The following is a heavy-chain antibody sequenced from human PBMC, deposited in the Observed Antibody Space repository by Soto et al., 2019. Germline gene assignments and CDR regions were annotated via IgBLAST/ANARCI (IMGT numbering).Heavy chain of an antibody. Sequence: ASVKVSCKASGYTFTSYGISWVRQAPGQGLEWMGWISAYNGDTNYAQKLQDRVTMTTDTSTSTAYMELRSLRSDDTAVYYCASAYYDFWSGYPPALQYFQHWGQGTLVTVSS. J-gene: IGHJ1*01. D-gene: IGHD3-3*01. CDR3: ASAYYDFWSGYPPALQYFQH. CDR2: ISAYNGDT. CDR1: GYTFTSYG. V-gene: IGHV1-18*01.